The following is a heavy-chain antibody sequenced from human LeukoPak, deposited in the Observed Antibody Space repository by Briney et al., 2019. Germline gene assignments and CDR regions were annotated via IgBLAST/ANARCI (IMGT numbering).Heavy chain of an antibody. J-gene: IGHJ5*02. CDR1: GFTFTIYA. D-gene: IGHD3-10*01. Sequence: GSLRLSCAASGFTFTIYAMTWVRQAPGKGLEWVSASGSGGSTYYADSVKGRFTISRDNSKNTLYLQMSSLRAEDTAVYYCAKEDLYGSVKWFDPWGQGTLVTVSS. CDR2: SGSGGST. CDR3: AKEDLYGSVKWFDP. V-gene: IGHV3-23*01.